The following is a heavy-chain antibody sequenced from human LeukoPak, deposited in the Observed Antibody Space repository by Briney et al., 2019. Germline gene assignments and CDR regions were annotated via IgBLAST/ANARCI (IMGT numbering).Heavy chain of an antibody. J-gene: IGHJ4*02. Sequence: SETLSLTCTVSGGSISTSSYYWGWIRQPPGKGLEWIGTIYYSGYTYYNPSLESRVTIFVDTSKNQFSLQLSSVTAADTAMYYCAKSHSHFPPYFDYWGQGTLVIVSS. V-gene: IGHV4-39*07. CDR3: AKSHSHFPPYFDY. CDR2: IYYSGYT. D-gene: IGHD4-11*01. CDR1: GGSISTSSYY.